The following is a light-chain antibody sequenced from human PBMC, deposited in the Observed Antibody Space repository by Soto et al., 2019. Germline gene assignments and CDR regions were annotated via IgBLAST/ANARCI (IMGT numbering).Light chain of an antibody. CDR3: QQYVTSPPTLT. V-gene: IGKV3-20*01. J-gene: IGKJ4*01. CDR1: QGISSTY. CDR2: DVS. Sequence: EIVLTQSPGTLSLSPGERATLSCRASQGISSTYFAWYQQKPGQAPRLLVYDVSTRATGIPDRFSGSGSGTDFTLTISRLEPEDFAVYSCQQYVTSPPTLTFGGGTRVEIK.